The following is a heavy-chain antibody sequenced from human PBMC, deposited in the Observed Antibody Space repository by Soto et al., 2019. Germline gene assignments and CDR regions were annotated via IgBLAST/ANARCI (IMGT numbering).Heavy chain of an antibody. J-gene: IGHJ4*02. CDR2: ISYNGRT. CDR1: AGSITGDSYY. D-gene: IGHD2-21*02. Sequence: PSETLSLTCNVSAGSITGDSYYWTWIRQPPGKGLEWLGYISYNGRTNYNPSLKSRVTISVDTSRKQFFLRLTSVTAADTAIYYCARDPCGSDCYSGLDYWGQGSLVTRLL. CDR3: ARDPCGSDCYSGLDY. V-gene: IGHV4-61*01.